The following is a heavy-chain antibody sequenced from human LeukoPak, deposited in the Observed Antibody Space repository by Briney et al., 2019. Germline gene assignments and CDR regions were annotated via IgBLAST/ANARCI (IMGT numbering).Heavy chain of an antibody. J-gene: IGHJ4*02. D-gene: IGHD5-18*01. CDR2: LYSGGAT. Sequence: GGSLRLSCAASGFSVSTNYMTWVRQAPGKGLDWVSVLYSGGATYYADSVKGRFTISRDDSKNTLFLQMNSLRAEDTAVYCCARPQGYTYGLDYWGQGTLVTVSS. CDR1: GFSVSTNY. V-gene: IGHV3-53*01. CDR3: ARPQGYTYGLDY.